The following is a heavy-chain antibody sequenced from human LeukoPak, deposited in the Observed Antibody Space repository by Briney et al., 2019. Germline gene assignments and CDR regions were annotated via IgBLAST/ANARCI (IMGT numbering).Heavy chain of an antibody. CDR3: AGEWTYGGSFDY. D-gene: IGHD4-23*01. J-gene: IGHJ4*02. CDR1: GGSFSGYC. CDR2: INHSGST. V-gene: IGHV4-34*01. Sequence: SETLSLTCAVYGGSFSGYCWSWIRQPPGKGLEWIGEINHSGSTNYNPSLKSRVTISVDTSKNQFSLKLSSVTAADTAVYYCAGEWTYGGSFDYWGQGTLVTVSS.